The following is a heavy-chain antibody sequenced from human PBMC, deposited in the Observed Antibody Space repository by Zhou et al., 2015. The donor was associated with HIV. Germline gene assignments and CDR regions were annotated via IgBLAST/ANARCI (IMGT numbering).Heavy chain of an antibody. Sequence: QVQLVQSGAEVKKPGSSVKVSCKASGGTFSSYTISWVRQAPGQGLEWMGRIIPILGIANYAQKFQGRVTITADKSTSTAYMELSSLRSEDTAVYYCARDLSNSGYDVPSYYFDYWGQGTLVTVSS. CDR3: ARDLSNSGYDVPSYYFDY. CDR2: IIPILGIA. J-gene: IGHJ4*02. CDR1: GGTFSSYT. D-gene: IGHD5-12*01. V-gene: IGHV1-69*08.